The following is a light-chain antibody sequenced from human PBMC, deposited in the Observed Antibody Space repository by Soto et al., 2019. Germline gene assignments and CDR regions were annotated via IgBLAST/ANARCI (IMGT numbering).Light chain of an antibody. CDR3: QQLDSDPPWT. V-gene: IGKV1-9*01. CDR2: LAS. CDR1: QDISTY. J-gene: IGKJ1*01. Sequence: IQLTQSPSSLSASVGDRVTITCRASQDISTYSAWYQQNPGRAPKLLIYLASSLHTGVPSRFSGSGSGTEFTLTISSLQPEDFATYYCQQLDSDPPWTFGQGTRVEIK.